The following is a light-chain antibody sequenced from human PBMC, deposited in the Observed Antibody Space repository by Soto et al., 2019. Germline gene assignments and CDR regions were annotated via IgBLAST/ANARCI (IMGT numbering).Light chain of an antibody. CDR2: DVS. V-gene: IGLV2-14*03. Sequence: QSVLTQPASVSGSPGQSITISCTGTSSDVGGYNYDSWYQHHPGNAPQLIIYDVSNRPSGVSNPFSGSKSGNTSSLTISGVQAEDEADYYCSSYTTSNARQIVFGTGTKVTVL. J-gene: IGLJ1*01. CDR1: SSDVGGYNY. CDR3: SSYTTSNARQIV.